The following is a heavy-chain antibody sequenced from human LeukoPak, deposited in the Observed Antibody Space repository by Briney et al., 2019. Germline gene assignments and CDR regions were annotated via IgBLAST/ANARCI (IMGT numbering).Heavy chain of an antibody. Sequence: GSLRPSCAASGFTFSTDDMTWVRQAPGKGLEWVSTITGGGDSTYYADSVQGRFTISRDNSRNTVYLQMNSLRAEDTAVYYCAQGSWGDDWGQGTLVTVSS. CDR2: ITGGGDST. J-gene: IGHJ4*02. D-gene: IGHD3-10*01. V-gene: IGHV3-23*01. CDR3: AQGSWGDD. CDR1: GFTFSTDD.